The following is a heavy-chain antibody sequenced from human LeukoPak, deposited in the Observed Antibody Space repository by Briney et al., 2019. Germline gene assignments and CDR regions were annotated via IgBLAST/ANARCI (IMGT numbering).Heavy chain of an antibody. V-gene: IGHV3-33*06. Sequence: QPGRSLRLSCAASGFTFSSYGMHWVRQAPGKGLEWVAVIWYDGSNKYYADSVKGRFTISRDNSKNTLYLQVNSLRAEDTAVYYCAKGVFYDSSGYYYGGAAFDIWGQGTMVTVSS. D-gene: IGHD3-22*01. CDR2: IWYDGSNK. CDR1: GFTFSSYG. CDR3: AKGVFYDSSGYYYGGAAFDI. J-gene: IGHJ3*02.